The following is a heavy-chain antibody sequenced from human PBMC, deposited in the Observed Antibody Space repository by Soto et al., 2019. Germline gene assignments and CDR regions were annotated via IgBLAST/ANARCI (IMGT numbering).Heavy chain of an antibody. CDR1: GGTFSTYA. D-gene: IGHD1-1*01. CDR2: IIPIFGTA. CDR3: ASSLGLEYYYGMDV. J-gene: IGHJ6*02. Sequence: QVQLVQSGAEVKKPGSSVMVSCKASGGTFSTYAISWVRQAPGQGLEWMGGIIPIFGTASYAQKFQGRVTITADESTSTAYMELRSLTSEDTAVYYCASSLGLEYYYGMDVWGQGTTVTVSS. V-gene: IGHV1-69*12.